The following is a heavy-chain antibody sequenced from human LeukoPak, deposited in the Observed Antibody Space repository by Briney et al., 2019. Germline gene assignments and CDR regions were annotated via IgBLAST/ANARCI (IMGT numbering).Heavy chain of an antibody. Sequence: SVKVSCKASGGTFSSYAISWVRQAPGQGLEWMGGIIPIFGTANCAQKFQGRVTITADESTSTAYMELSSLRSEDTAVYYCARGYPRALAARPPYYFDYWGQGTLVTVSS. D-gene: IGHD6-6*01. CDR3: ARGYPRALAARPPYYFDY. V-gene: IGHV1-69*13. J-gene: IGHJ4*02. CDR2: IIPIFGTA. CDR1: GGTFSSYA.